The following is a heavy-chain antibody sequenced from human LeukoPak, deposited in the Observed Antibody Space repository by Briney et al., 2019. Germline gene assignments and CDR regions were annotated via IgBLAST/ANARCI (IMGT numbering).Heavy chain of an antibody. CDR1: GYSFSSYW. J-gene: IGHJ4*02. Sequence: PGGSLRLSCTASGYSFSSYWMTWVRQAPGKGLEWVANINQDGTETYYVDSVEGRFTLSRDNAKNSVYLQMNSLRAEDTAVYYCARDLIRGYSYGLFDYWGQGTLVTVSS. CDR3: ARDLIRGYSYGLFDY. D-gene: IGHD5-18*01. CDR2: INQDGTET. V-gene: IGHV3-7*01.